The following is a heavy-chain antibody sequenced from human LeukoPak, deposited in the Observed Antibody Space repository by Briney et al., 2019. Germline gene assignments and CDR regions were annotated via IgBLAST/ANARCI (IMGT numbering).Heavy chain of an antibody. D-gene: IGHD2-21*02. CDR1: GYSFINYY. J-gene: IGHJ4*02. CDR3: ARASGDFGYFDY. CDR2: INPGGGLT. Sequence: ASVKVSCKTSGYSFINYYIHWARQAPGQGLEWMGMINPGGGLTSYAQRLQGRLTMTGDTSTSTVYMELSSLRSEDTAVYYCARASGDFGYFDYWGQGTLVTVSS. V-gene: IGHV1-46*04.